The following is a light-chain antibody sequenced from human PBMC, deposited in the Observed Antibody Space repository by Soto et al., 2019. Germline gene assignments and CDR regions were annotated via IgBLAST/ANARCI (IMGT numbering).Light chain of an antibody. CDR3: QQYDRSLRT. Sequence: EIVLTQSPGTVSLSPGERATLSCRASQSISTNYLAWYQQKPGQAPRLLIYGASNRATGIPDRFRGSGSGTDFTLIISRLEPEDIAVYYCQQYDRSLRTFGQGTKLEIK. CDR2: GAS. J-gene: IGKJ2*01. V-gene: IGKV3-20*01. CDR1: QSISTNY.